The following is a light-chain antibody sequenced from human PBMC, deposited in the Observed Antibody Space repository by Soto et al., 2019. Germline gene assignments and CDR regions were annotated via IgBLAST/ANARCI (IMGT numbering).Light chain of an antibody. V-gene: IGKV3-11*01. J-gene: IGKJ5*01. CDR3: QQRSNWPS. CDR2: DAS. Sequence: IVLTQSPATLSLSPGERATLSCRASQSVSSYLAWYQHKPGQAPRLLIYDASNRATGIPARFSGSGSGTDFTLTISSLEPEDFALYYRQQRSNWPSFGQGTRLEIK. CDR1: QSVSSY.